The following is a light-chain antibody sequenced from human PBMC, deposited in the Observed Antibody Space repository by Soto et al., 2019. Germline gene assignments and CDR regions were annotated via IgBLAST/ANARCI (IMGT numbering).Light chain of an antibody. Sequence: EIVLTQSPGTLSLSPGERATLSCGASQIISSSYLAWYQQKPGQAPRLLIYGASSRATGIPDRFSGSGSGTDFTLTISRLEPEDFAVYYCQQYGSSPPLTFGGGTKVEIK. CDR2: GAS. V-gene: IGKV3-20*01. CDR3: QQYGSSPPLT. J-gene: IGKJ4*01. CDR1: QIISSSY.